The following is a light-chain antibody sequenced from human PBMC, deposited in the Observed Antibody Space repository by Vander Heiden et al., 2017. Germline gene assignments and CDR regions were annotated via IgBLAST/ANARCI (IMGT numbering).Light chain of an antibody. V-gene: IGKV3D-15*01. Sequence: EIVMTQSPATLSVSPGERATLSCRASQSVSSNLAWYQQKTGQAPRLLIYGASTRDTGIPARFSGSGYGKEFTLTISSRQSEDFAVYYCQQHNNWPPFTFGRGTKVEIK. CDR3: QQHNNWPPFT. CDR1: QSVSSN. J-gene: IGKJ4*01. CDR2: GAS.